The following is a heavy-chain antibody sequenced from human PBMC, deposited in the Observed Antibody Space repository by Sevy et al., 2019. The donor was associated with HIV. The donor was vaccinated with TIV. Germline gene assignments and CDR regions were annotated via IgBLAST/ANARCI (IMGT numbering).Heavy chain of an antibody. J-gene: IGHJ4*02. Sequence: GGSLRLSCAASGFTFSYYNMNWVRQAPGKGLEWVLSISGVISYILYVDSVKGRFTISRDNAMDSLFLQMNSLRAEDTAVYYCARNLDYYASGPPDSWGRGTLVTVSS. CDR1: GFTFSYYN. V-gene: IGHV3-21*01. CDR3: ARNLDYYASGPPDS. D-gene: IGHD3-10*01. CDR2: ISGVISYI.